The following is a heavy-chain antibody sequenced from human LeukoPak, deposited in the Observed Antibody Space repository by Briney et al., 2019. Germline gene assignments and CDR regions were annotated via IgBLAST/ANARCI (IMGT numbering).Heavy chain of an antibody. CDR2: IYYSGST. CDR3: ARHVGAAGVSRFDP. V-gene: IGHV4-59*08. Sequence: PSETLSLTCTVSGGSINNYYWSWIRQPPGKGLEWIGYIYYSGSTNYNPSLKSRVTILIDTSKNHFSLKLTSVTAADTAVYYCARHVGAAGVSRFDPWGQGTLVTVSS. D-gene: IGHD3-3*01. CDR1: GGSINNYY. J-gene: IGHJ5*02.